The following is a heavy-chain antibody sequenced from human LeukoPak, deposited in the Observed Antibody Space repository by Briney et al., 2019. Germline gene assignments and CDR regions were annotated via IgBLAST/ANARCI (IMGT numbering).Heavy chain of an antibody. J-gene: IGHJ4*02. D-gene: IGHD6-13*01. Sequence: GGSLRLSCAATGFTFSSYWMSWVRQAPGKGLEWVANIKQDGSEKYYVDSVKGRFTISRDNATNSLYLQMNSLRAEDTAVYYCARGNPSSWYKGYWGQGTLVTVSS. V-gene: IGHV3-7*03. CDR2: IKQDGSEK. CDR1: GFTFSSYW. CDR3: ARGNPSSWYKGY.